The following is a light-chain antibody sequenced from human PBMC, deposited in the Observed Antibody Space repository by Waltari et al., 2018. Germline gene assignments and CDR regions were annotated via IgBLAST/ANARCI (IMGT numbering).Light chain of an antibody. V-gene: IGLV1-47*01. CDR3: AAWDDSLSGVV. Sequence: QSVLTQPPSASGTPGSRVTISCSGSSSNTGSNYVYWYQQPPGTAPNPLIYRNKQRPSGVPDRFSGSKSGTSASLAISGLRSEDEADYYCAAWDDSLSGVVFGGGTKLTVL. J-gene: IGLJ2*01. CDR1: SSNTGSNY. CDR2: RNK.